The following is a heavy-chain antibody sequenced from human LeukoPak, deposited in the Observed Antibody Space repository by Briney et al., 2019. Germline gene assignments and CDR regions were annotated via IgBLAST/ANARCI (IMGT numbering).Heavy chain of an antibody. CDR2: IYYSGST. V-gene: IGHV4-39*01. CDR1: GGSISSSSYY. D-gene: IGHD6-19*01. CDR3: ARPHGYSSGGFTY. J-gene: IGHJ4*02. Sequence: SETLSLTCTVSGGSISSSSYYWGWIRQLPGKGLEWIGSIYYSGSTYYNPSLKSRVTISVDTSKNQFSLKLSSVTAADTAVYYCARPHGYSSGGFTYWGQGTLVTVSS.